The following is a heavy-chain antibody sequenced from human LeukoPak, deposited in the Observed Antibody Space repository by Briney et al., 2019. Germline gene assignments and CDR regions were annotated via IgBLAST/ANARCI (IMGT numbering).Heavy chain of an antibody. J-gene: IGHJ4*02. Sequence: GGSLRLSCAASGFTFDDYAMHWVRQAPGKGLEWVSGISWNSGSIGYADSVKGRFTISRDNAKNSLYLQMNSLRAEDTALYYCAKGGVYCSSTSCYLFDYWGQGTLVTVSS. D-gene: IGHD2-2*01. V-gene: IGHV3-9*01. CDR2: ISWNSGSI. CDR1: GFTFDDYA. CDR3: AKGGVYCSSTSCYLFDY.